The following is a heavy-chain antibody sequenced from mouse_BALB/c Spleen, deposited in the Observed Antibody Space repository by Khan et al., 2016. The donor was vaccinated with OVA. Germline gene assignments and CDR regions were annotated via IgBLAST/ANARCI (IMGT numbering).Heavy chain of an antibody. CDR3: ARAGYEAWCPY. Sequence: VQLQQSGAELVRPGALVKLSCKASGFNIKDYYIHWVKQRPEQGLEWIGWIDTENGHTIYDPKLQGKASITADTSSNTASLQLSSLTSEDTAVYDCARAGYEAWCPYWGQGTLVTVSA. V-gene: IGHV14-1*02. CDR2: IDTENGHT. CDR1: GFNIKDYY. J-gene: IGHJ3*01. D-gene: IGHD3-1*01.